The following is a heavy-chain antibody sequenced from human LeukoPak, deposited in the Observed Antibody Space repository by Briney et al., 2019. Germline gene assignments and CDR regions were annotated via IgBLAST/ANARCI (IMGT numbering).Heavy chain of an antibody. CDR1: GYTFTGYY. V-gene: IGHV1-2*02. J-gene: IGHJ4*02. CDR3: AREYSSSGYYFVDY. D-gene: IGHD3-22*01. CDR2: INPNSGGT. Sequence: ASVKVSCKASGYTFTGYYMHWVRQAPGQGLEWMGWINPNSGGTNYAQKFQGRVTMTRDTSISTAYMELSRLRSDDTAVYYCAREYSSSGYYFVDYWGQGTLVTVSS.